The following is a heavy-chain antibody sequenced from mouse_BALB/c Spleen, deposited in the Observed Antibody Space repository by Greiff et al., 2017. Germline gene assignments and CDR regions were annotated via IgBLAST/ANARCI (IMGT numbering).Heavy chain of an antibody. V-gene: IGHV5-4*02. CDR1: GFTFSDYY. CDR3: ARGIYGYDGEYYFDY. Sequence: EVKLMESGGGLVKPGGSLKLSCAASGFTFSDYYMYWVRQTPEKRLEWVATISDGGSYTYYPDSVKGRFTISRDNAKNNLYLQMSSLKSEDTAMYYCARGIYGYDGEYYFDYWGQGTTLTVSS. J-gene: IGHJ2*01. CDR2: ISDGGSYT. D-gene: IGHD2-2*01.